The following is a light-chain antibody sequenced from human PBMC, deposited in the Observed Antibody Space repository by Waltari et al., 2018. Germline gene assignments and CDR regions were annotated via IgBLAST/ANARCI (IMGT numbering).Light chain of an antibody. V-gene: IGKV3-15*01. J-gene: IGKJ1*01. CDR2: GAS. CDR1: QSVSSV. Sequence: EIVMTQSPATLSVSPGEGATLSCRASQSVSSVLAWYQQKPGQAPRLLIYGASTRATGIPARFSGSGSGTVFTLTISSLQSEDFAVYYCQQYTNWPPTFGQGTKVEIK. CDR3: QQYTNWPPT.